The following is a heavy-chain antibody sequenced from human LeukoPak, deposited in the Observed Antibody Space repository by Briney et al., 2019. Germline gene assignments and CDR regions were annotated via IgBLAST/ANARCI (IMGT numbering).Heavy chain of an antibody. D-gene: IGHD3-10*01. CDR3: AKELRYGSGSSYYGMDV. CDR1: GFTFDDYA. Sequence: GGSLRLSCAASGFTFDDYAMHWVRQAPGKGLEWVSGISWHSGSIGYADSVKGRFTISRDNAKNSLYLQMNSLRAEDTALYYCAKELRYGSGSSYYGMDVWGQGTTVTVSS. V-gene: IGHV3-9*01. CDR2: ISWHSGSI. J-gene: IGHJ6*02.